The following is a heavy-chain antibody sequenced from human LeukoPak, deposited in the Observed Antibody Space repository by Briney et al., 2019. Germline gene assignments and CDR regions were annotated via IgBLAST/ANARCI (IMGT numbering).Heavy chain of an antibody. V-gene: IGHV1-18*01. J-gene: IGHJ5*02. CDR3: ARRESLWFGELSRWFDP. D-gene: IGHD3-10*01. Sequence: GASVKVSCKASGYKFTSYGFSWVRQAPGQGLEWMGWISTYRGNTNYAQKFQGRVTMTRNTSISTAYMELSSLRSEDTAVYYCARRESLWFGELSRWFDPWGQGTLVTVSS. CDR1: GYKFTSYG. CDR2: ISTYRGNT.